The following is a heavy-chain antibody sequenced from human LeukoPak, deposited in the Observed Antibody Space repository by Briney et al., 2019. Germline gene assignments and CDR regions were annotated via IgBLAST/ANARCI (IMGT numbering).Heavy chain of an antibody. CDR3: ARQAIRSSGGGGGIDY. CDR2: IYPGDSDT. CDR1: GYSFTSYW. D-gene: IGHD6-19*01. V-gene: IGHV5-51*01. Sequence: GESLKISCKGSGYSFTSYWIGWVRQMPGKGLEWMGIIYPGDSDTRYSPSFQGQVTISADKSISTAYLQWSSLQASDTAMYYCARQAIRSSGGGGGIDYWGQGTLVTVSS. J-gene: IGHJ4*02.